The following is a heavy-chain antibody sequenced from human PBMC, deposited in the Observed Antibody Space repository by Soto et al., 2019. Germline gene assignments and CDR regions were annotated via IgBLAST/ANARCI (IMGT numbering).Heavy chain of an antibody. CDR1: GFTFSSYW. D-gene: IGHD3-10*01. Sequence: GGSLRLSCAASGFTFSSYWMSWVRQAPGKGLEWVANIKQDGSEKYYVDSVKGRFTISRDNAKNSLYLQMNSLRAEDTAVYYCARGGPYHYGSYIDYRGQGPLVTVSS. CDR2: IKQDGSEK. CDR3: ARGGPYHYGSYIDY. V-gene: IGHV3-7*01. J-gene: IGHJ4*02.